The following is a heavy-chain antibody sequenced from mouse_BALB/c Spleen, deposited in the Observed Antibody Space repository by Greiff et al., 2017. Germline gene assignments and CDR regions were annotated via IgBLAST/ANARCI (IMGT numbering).Heavy chain of an antibody. V-gene: IGHV5-17*02. CDR3: ARRITYAMDY. CDR1: GFTFSSFG. J-gene: IGHJ4*01. CDR2: ISSGSSTI. Sequence: EVQGVESGGGLVQPGGSRKLSCAASGFTFSSFGMHWVRQAPEKGLEWVAYISSGSSTIYYADTVKGRFTISRDNPKNTLFLQMTSLRSEDTAMYYCARRITYAMDYWGQGTSVTVSS. D-gene: IGHD2-4*01.